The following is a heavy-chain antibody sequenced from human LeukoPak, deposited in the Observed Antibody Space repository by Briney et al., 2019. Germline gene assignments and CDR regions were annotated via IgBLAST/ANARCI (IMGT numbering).Heavy chain of an antibody. D-gene: IGHD3-16*02. J-gene: IGHJ3*02. CDR2: IKQDGSEK. Sequence: GGSLRLSCAASGFTFSSYWMSWVRQAPGKGLEGVANIKQDGSEKYYVDSVKGRFTISRDNAKNSLYLQMNSLRAEDTAVYYCARDPGGVIDIEADAFDIWGQGTMVTVSS. CDR3: ARDPGGVIDIEADAFDI. V-gene: IGHV3-7*01. CDR1: GFTFSSYW.